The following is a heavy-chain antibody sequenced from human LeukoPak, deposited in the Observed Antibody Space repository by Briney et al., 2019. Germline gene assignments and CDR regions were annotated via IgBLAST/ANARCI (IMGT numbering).Heavy chain of an antibody. D-gene: IGHD3-3*01. CDR3: ARVYYDFWSGYRNWFDP. CDR2: IYYSGST. CDR1: GGSISSSSYY. Sequence: SETLSLTCTVSGGSISSSSYYWGWIRQPPGKGLEWIGSIYYSGSTYYNPSLKSRVTISVDTSKNQFSLKLSSVTAADTAVYYCARVYYDFWSGYRNWFDPWGQGTLVTVSS. V-gene: IGHV4-39*01. J-gene: IGHJ5*02.